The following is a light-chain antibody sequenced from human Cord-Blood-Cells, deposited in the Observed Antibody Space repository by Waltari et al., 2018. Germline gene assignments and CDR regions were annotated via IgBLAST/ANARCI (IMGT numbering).Light chain of an antibody. J-gene: IGLJ3*02. Sequence: QSVLTPPPSASGTPGQRVTISCSGSRPNIGRNYVYWYQQLPGTAPKLLIYRNNQRPSGVPDRFSGSKSGTSASLAISGLRSEDEADYYCAAWDDSLSGRVFGGGTKLTVL. CDR2: RNN. CDR3: AAWDDSLSGRV. V-gene: IGLV1-47*01. CDR1: RPNIGRNY.